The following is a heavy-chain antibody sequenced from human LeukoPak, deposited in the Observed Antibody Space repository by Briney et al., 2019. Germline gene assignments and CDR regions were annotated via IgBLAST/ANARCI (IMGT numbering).Heavy chain of an antibody. J-gene: IGHJ4*02. CDR1: GLTLSGSA. Sequence: GGSLRLSCAASGLTLSGSAMHWVRQASGKGLEWVGRIRSKANSYATAYAASVKGRFTISRDDSKNTAYLQMNSLKTEDTAVYYCTRHVGCSSTSCHPLFDYWGQGTLVTVSS. D-gene: IGHD2-2*01. CDR3: TRHVGCSSTSCHPLFDY. CDR2: IRSKANSYAT. V-gene: IGHV3-73*01.